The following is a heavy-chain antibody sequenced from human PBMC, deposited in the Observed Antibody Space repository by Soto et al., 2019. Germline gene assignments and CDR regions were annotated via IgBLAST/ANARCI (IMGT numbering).Heavy chain of an antibody. V-gene: IGHV3-21*01. Sequence: EVQLVESGGGLVKPGGSLRLSCAASGFTFSSYSMNWVRQAPGKGLEWVSSISSSSSYIYYADSVKGRFTISRDTAKDSLYLQMNSLRAEDTAVYYCARDLTQQLTWFDPWGQGTLVTVSS. J-gene: IGHJ5*02. CDR3: ARDLTQQLTWFDP. D-gene: IGHD6-13*01. CDR1: GFTFSSYS. CDR2: ISSSSSYI.